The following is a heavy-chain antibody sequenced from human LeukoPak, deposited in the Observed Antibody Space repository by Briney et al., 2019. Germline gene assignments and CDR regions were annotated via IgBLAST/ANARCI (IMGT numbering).Heavy chain of an antibody. CDR1: GFTFSNFW. V-gene: IGHV3-21*01. D-gene: IGHD3-3*01. J-gene: IGHJ4*02. CDR2: ISSSSSYI. Sequence: PGGSLRLSCAASGFTFSNFWMSWVRQAPGKGLEWVSSISSSSSYIYYADSVKGRFTISRDNAKNSLYLQMNSLRAEDTAVYYCARASDPFYDFWSGYSEFDYWGQGTLVTVSS. CDR3: ARASDPFYDFWSGYSEFDY.